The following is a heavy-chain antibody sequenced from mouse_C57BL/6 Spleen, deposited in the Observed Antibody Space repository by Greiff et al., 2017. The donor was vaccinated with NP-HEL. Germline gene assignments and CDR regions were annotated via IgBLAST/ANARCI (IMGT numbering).Heavy chain of an antibody. CDR1: GFTFSSYG. J-gene: IGHJ2*01. CDR2: ISSGGRYT. Sequence: EVQRVESGGDLVKPGGSLKLSCAASGFTFSSYGMSWVRQTPDKRLEWVATISSGGRYTYYPDSVKGRFTISRDNAKNTLYLQMSSLKSEDTAMYYCASITTVGYYFDYWGQGTTLTVSS. D-gene: IGHD1-1*01. V-gene: IGHV5-6*01. CDR3: ASITTVGYYFDY.